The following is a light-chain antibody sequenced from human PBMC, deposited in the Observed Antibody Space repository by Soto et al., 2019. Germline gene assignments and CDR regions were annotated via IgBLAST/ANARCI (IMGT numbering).Light chain of an antibody. Sequence: QSVLTQPPSASGTPGQRVTISCSGSRYNIGSNTVNWYQQVPGTAPRLLIHRDHKRPSGVPDRFSGSKSGTSASLAISGLQSEDEDDYYCASWDDSLNGYVVFGGGTKLTVL. CDR3: ASWDDSLNGYVV. V-gene: IGLV1-44*01. CDR2: RDH. CDR1: RYNIGSNT. J-gene: IGLJ2*01.